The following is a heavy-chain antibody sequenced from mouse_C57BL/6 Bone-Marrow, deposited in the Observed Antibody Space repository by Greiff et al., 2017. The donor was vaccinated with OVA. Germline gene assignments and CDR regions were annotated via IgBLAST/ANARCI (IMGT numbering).Heavy chain of an antibody. V-gene: IGHV14-4*01. CDR2: IDPGNGDT. Sequence: EVKLVESGAELVRPGASVKLSCTASGFTFKGYDMPWVKQRPEQGLEWIGWIDPGNGDTYYPSKFQGKATITADKSSNTAYLQLRSLTSEDTAVYYCATGQLWLRGDAYWGQGTLVTVSA. D-gene: IGHD2-2*01. J-gene: IGHJ3*01. CDR1: GFTFKGYD. CDR3: ATGQLWLRGDAY.